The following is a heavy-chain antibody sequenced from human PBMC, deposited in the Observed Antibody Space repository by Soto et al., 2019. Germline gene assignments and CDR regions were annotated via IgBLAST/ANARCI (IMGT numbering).Heavy chain of an antibody. V-gene: IGHV1-3*01. CDR3: ARGGDFCSGGSCYPY. Sequence: QVQLVQSGAEVKKPGASVKVSCKASGYTFTSYAMHWARQAPGQRLEWMGWINAGNGNTKYSQKFQGRVTITRDTSASTAYMELSSLRSEDTAVYYCARGGDFCSGGSCYPYWGQGTLVTVSS. CDR2: INAGNGNT. CDR1: GYTFTSYA. J-gene: IGHJ4*02. D-gene: IGHD2-15*01.